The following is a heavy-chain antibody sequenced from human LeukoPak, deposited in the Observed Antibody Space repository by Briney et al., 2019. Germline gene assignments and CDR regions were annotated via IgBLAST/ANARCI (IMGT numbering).Heavy chain of an antibody. J-gene: IGHJ5*02. CDR3: ARDRPFEFWSGPVGWFDP. V-gene: IGHV4-31*03. CDR1: GGSISSGGYY. Sequence: SETLSLTCTVSGGSISSGGYYWSWIRQHPGKGLEWIGYIYNSGSTYYNPSLKSRVTISGDTSKNQFSLKLSSVTAADTAVYYCARDRPFEFWSGPVGWFDPWGQGTLVTVSS. D-gene: IGHD3-3*01. CDR2: IYNSGST.